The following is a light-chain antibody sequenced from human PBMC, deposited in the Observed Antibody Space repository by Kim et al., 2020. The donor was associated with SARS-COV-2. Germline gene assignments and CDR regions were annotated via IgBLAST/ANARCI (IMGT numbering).Light chain of an antibody. CDR3: QAWDSSFVV. V-gene: IGLV3-1*01. J-gene: IGLJ2*01. Sequence: SYELTQPPSVSVSPGQTASITCSGDKLGDKYACXYQQKPGQSPVLVIYQDSKRPSGIPERFSGSNSGNTATLTISGTQATDEADYYCQAWDSSFVVFGGG. CDR2: QDS. CDR1: KLGDKY.